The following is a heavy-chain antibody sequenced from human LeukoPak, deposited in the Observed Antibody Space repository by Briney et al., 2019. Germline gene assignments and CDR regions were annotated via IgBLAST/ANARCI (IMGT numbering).Heavy chain of an antibody. V-gene: IGHV1-8*01. CDR2: MNPNSGYT. Sequence: ASVKVSYKASGYTFTSYDINWVRQATGQGLEWMGWMNPNSGYTGYAQKFQGRVTMTRNTSISTAYMELSSLRSEDTAVYYCARGLTYSGYVDYWGQGTLVTVSS. D-gene: IGHD1-26*01. J-gene: IGHJ4*02. CDR3: ARGLTYSGYVDY. CDR1: GYTFTSYD.